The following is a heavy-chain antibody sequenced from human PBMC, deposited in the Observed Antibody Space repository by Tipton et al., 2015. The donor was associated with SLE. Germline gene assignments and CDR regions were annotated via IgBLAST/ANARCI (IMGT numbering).Heavy chain of an antibody. CDR3: ARGGPGYSTRGYEAFDI. CDR2: ISAYNGNT. CDR1: GYTFTSYG. D-gene: IGHD6-13*01. J-gene: IGHJ3*02. Sequence: QSGPEVKKPGASVKVSCKASGYTFTSYGISWVRQAPGQGLEWMGWISAYNGNTNYAQKLQGRVTMTTDTSTSTAYMELRSLRSDATAVYYCARGGPGYSTRGYEAFDIWGKGTMVTVSS. V-gene: IGHV1-18*01.